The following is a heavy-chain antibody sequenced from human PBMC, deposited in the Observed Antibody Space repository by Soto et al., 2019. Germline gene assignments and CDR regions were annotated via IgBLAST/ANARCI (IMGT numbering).Heavy chain of an antibody. CDR2: VSPENRNA. D-gene: IGHD4-17*01. CDR3: EVTTGY. J-gene: IGHJ4*02. Sequence: SSVKVSCKTSGYTFTEYDINWVRQAPGQGLEYMGWVSPENRNAGYAPQFRGRVSMTADTSINTVYLELTTLTYEDTAVYYCEVTTGYWGQGTMVTVSS. V-gene: IGHV1-8*01. CDR1: GYTFTEYD.